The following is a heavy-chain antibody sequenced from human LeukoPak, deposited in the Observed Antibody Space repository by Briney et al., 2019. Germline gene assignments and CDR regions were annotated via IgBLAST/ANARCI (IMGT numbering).Heavy chain of an antibody. D-gene: IGHD6-25*01. V-gene: IGHV3-11*01. CDR3: TAAPNTTPGSLGH. J-gene: IGHJ4*02. CDR2: SSSSGSST. Sequence: GGSLRLSCAASGFNVSSNYMSWVRQAPGKGLEWVSYSSSSGSSTYYADSVKGRFTISRDYAKNALFLQMNSLRAEDTAVYYCTAAPNTTPGSLGHWGQGTLVTVSS. CDR1: GFNVSSNY.